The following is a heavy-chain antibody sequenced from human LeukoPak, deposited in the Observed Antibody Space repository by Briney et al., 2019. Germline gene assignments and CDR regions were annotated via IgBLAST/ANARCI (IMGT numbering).Heavy chain of an antibody. J-gene: IGHJ5*02. V-gene: IGHV1-8*01. Sequence: ASVKVSCKASGYTFTSYDINWVRQATGQGLEWMGWMNPNSGNTGYAQKFQGRVTMTRNTSISTAYMELSSLRSEDTAVYYCARVRGRRITIFGVVINPYNWFDPWGQGTLVTVPS. CDR1: GYTFTSYD. CDR2: MNPNSGNT. D-gene: IGHD3-3*01. CDR3: ARVRGRRITIFGVVINPYNWFDP.